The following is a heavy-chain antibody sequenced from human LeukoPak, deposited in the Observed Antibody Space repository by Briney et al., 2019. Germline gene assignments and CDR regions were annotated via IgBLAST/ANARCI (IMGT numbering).Heavy chain of an antibody. CDR3: AGACQCGGGCYSLDY. CDR2: MYYSGST. Sequence: KPSETLSLTCTVSGGSINGYSWTWIRQPPGKGLEWIGYMYYSGSTNYNPSLKSRVTISVDTSKNQFSLKLRSVTAADTAVYYCAGACQCGGGCYSLDYWGQGTLVTVSS. D-gene: IGHD2-21*02. J-gene: IGHJ4*02. CDR1: GGSINGYS. V-gene: IGHV4-59*01.